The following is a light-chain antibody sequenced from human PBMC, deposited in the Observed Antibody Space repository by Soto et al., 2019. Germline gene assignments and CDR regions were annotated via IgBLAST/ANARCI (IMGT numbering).Light chain of an antibody. Sequence: QSALTQPDSVSGSPGQSITISCSGTTSDVGGYDVVSWYQQHPGKAPKLMIFEVNQRPSGVSDRFSGSKSGNTASLTISGLQAGDEADYYCCSFAGSSTFWVFGGGTKVTVL. CDR2: EVN. J-gene: IGLJ3*02. V-gene: IGLV2-23*02. CDR1: TSDVGGYDV. CDR3: CSFAGSSTFWV.